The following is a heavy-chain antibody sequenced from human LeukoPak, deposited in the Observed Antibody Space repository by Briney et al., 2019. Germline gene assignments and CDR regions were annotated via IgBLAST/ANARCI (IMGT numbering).Heavy chain of an antibody. CDR3: ARSKYYDFWSGYFSLDYYFDY. J-gene: IGHJ4*02. V-gene: IGHV1-3*01. D-gene: IGHD3-3*01. CDR2: INAGNGNT. CDR1: GYTFTSYA. Sequence: AASLKVSCKASGYTFTSYAMHWVRQAPGQRLEWMGWINAGNGNTKYSQKFQGRVTITRDTSASTAYMELSSLRSEDTAVYYCARSKYYDFWSGYFSLDYYFDYWGQGTLVTVSS.